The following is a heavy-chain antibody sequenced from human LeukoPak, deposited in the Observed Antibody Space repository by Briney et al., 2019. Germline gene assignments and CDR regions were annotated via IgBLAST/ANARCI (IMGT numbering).Heavy chain of an antibody. V-gene: IGHV3-74*01. Sequence: PGESLRLSCAAYGFTLTDYWMHWVRQVPGKGLVWVSIINTDTRGTYYADSVKGRFTISRDNAKSTLYLQMDSLRAEDTAVYYCARAEAYHFDNWGQGTLVTVSS. CDR3: ARAEAYHFDN. J-gene: IGHJ4*02. CDR1: GFTLTDYW. CDR2: INTDTRGT. D-gene: IGHD3-16*01.